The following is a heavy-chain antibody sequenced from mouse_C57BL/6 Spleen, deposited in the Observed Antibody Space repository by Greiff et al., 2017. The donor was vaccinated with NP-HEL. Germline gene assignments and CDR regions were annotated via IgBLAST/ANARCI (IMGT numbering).Heavy chain of an antibody. CDR1: GFTFSSYA. V-gene: IGHV5-4*01. J-gene: IGHJ3*01. D-gene: IGHD1-1*01. CDR3: ARDRDYGSSYLAWFAY. CDR2: ISDGGSYT. Sequence: EVQGVESGGGLVKPGGSLKLSCAASGFTFSSYAMSWVRQTPEKRLEWVATISDGGSYTYYPDNVKGRFTISRDNAKNNLYLQMSHLKSEDTAMYYCARDRDYGSSYLAWFAYWGQGTLVTVSA.